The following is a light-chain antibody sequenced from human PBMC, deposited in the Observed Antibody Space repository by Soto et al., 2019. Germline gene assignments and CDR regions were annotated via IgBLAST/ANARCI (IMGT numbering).Light chain of an antibody. V-gene: IGKV3-20*01. CDR1: QSVANNY. J-gene: IGKJ4*01. CDR3: EQYGSTPLT. CDR2: DAS. Sequence: EIVLTQSPGTLSLSPGERATLSCRASQSVANNYLAWYQQKPGQAPRFLIYDASSRATGIPDRFGGSGSGTDFTLTISRLEPEDFAVYYCEQYGSTPLTFGDGTKVEIK.